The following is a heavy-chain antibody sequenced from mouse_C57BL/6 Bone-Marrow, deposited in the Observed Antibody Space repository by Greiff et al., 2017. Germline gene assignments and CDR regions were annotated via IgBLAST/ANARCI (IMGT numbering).Heavy chain of an antibody. J-gene: IGHJ4*01. V-gene: IGHV5-17*01. Sequence: EVHLVESGGGLVKPGGSLKLSCAASGFTFSDYGMHWVRQAPEQGLEWVAYISSGSSTIYYADTVKGRFTISRDNAKNTLFLQMTSLRSEDTAMYYCANYYAMDYWGQGTSVTVSS. CDR2: ISSGSSTI. CDR3: ANYYAMDY. CDR1: GFTFSDYG.